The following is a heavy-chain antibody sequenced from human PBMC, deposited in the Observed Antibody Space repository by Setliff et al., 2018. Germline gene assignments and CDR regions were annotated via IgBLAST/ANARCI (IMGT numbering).Heavy chain of an antibody. J-gene: IGHJ3*02. Sequence: PGGSLRLSCATSGFPFSNYYMSWIRQAPGKGLEWLSYITSSGSTVYYADSVKGRFTISRDNAKNSLYLQMNSLRPEDTAVYYCARSPANGGHDAFDIWGQGTMVTVSS. V-gene: IGHV3-11*04. CDR3: ARSPANGGHDAFDI. CDR1: GFPFSNYY. CDR2: ITSSGSTV. D-gene: IGHD6-25*01.